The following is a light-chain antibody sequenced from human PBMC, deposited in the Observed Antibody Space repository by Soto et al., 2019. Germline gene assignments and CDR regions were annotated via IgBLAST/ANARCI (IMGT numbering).Light chain of an antibody. CDR2: AAS. Sequence: DIQMTQSPSSLSASIGDSVTITCQASQNITNNLSWYQQKPGKAPKLLIYAASTLQGGVPSRFSGSGSGTEFTLTISSLQPEDFATYYCQQLNSYPLTFGGGTKVDIK. J-gene: IGKJ4*01. CDR1: QNITNN. CDR3: QQLNSYPLT. V-gene: IGKV1-17*01.